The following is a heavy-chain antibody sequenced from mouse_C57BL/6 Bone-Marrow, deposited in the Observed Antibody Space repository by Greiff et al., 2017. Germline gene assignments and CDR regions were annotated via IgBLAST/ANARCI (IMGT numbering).Heavy chain of an antibody. CDR1: GFTFSSYG. CDR3: ARGGTAHY. D-gene: IGHD3-3*01. CDR2: ISSGGSYT. V-gene: IGHV5-6*01. Sequence: EVKLVESGGDLVKPGGSLKLSCAASGFTFSSYGMSWVRQTPDKRLEWVATISSGGSYTYYPDSVKGRFTISRDNAKNTLYLQMSSLKSEDTAMYYCARGGTAHYWGQGTTLTVSS. J-gene: IGHJ2*01.